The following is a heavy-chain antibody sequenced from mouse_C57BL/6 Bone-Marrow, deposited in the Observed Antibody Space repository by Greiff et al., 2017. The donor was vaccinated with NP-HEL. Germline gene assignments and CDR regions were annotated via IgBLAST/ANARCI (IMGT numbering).Heavy chain of an antibody. CDR3: ARWLLLRPGYWYFDV. V-gene: IGHV1-81*01. Sequence: VQLQQSGAELARPGASVKLSCKASGYTFTSYGISWVKQRTGQGLEWIGEIYPRSGNTYYNEKFKGKATLTADKSSSTAYIELRSLTSEDSAVYFCARWLLLRPGYWYFDVWGTGTTVTVSS. J-gene: IGHJ1*03. CDR2: IYPRSGNT. CDR1: GYTFTSYG. D-gene: IGHD1-1*01.